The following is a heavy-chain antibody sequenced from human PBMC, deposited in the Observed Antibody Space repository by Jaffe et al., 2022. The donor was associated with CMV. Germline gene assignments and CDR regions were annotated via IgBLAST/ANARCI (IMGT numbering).Heavy chain of an antibody. J-gene: IGHJ5*02. Sequence: QLQLQESGPGLVKPSETLSLTCTVSGGSISSSSYYWGWIRQPPGKGLEWIGSIYYSGSTYYNPSLKSRVTISVDTSKNQFSLKLSSVTAADTAVYYCARQPMGSIAARSGWFDPWGQGTLVTVSS. V-gene: IGHV4-39*01. CDR3: ARQPMGSIAARSGWFDP. D-gene: IGHD6-6*01. CDR1: GGSISSSSYY. CDR2: IYYSGST.